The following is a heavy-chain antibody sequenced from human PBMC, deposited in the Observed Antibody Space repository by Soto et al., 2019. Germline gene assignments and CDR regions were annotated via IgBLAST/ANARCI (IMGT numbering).Heavy chain of an antibody. J-gene: IGHJ5*01. CDR3: ARDFGLHNCFDS. CDR1: GGTFSNFA. D-gene: IGHD3-3*01. Sequence: QVQLVQSGAEVKKPGSSVKVSCTASGGTFSNFAISWVRQAPGQGLEWMGGIIPMFGAADYAQEFQGRVTITAHESTSTAYMELSTLRSEDTAMYYCARDFGLHNCFDSWGQGTQVTVSS. CDR2: IIPMFGAA. V-gene: IGHV1-69*01.